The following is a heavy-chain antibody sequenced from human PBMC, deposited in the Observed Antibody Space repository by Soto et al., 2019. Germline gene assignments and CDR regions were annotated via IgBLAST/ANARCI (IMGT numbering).Heavy chain of an antibody. J-gene: IGHJ5*02. Sequence: PGGSLRLSCAASGFTFSSYWMSWVRQAPGKGLEWVANIKQDGSEKYYVDSVKGRFTISRDNAKNSLYLQMNSLRAEDTAVYYCARDLGSSIFNWFDPWGQGTLVTVSS. CDR1: GFTFSSYW. D-gene: IGHD6-13*01. V-gene: IGHV3-7*01. CDR3: ARDLGSSIFNWFDP. CDR2: IKQDGSEK.